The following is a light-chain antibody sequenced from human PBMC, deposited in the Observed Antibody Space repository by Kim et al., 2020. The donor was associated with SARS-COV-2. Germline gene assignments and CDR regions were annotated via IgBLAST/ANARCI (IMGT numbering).Light chain of an antibody. CDR2: QDN. V-gene: IGLV3-1*01. CDR3: QAWDSSAHVV. Sequence: SYELTQPPSMSVSPGQTASITCSGEKLGDKYACWYQQRPGQSPVLVIYQDNKRPSGIPERFSGSNSGNTATLTIGGTQAMDEADYYCQAWDSSAHVVFGGGTQLTVL. J-gene: IGLJ2*01. CDR1: KLGDKY.